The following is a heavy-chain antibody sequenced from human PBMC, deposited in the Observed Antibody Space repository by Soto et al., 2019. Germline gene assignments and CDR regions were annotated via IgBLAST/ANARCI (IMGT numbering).Heavy chain of an antibody. Sequence: EVQLVESWGGLVKPGGTLRLSCAASGFTFTNAWMNWVRQTPGKGLEWVGRIRSETDGGTADHAAPVKGRFTISRDDSKSTLFLQMNSLKTEDTAIYYCTTYHYYDSSGYSWWGQGTLVTVS. CDR3: TTYHYYDSSGYSW. J-gene: IGHJ4*02. V-gene: IGHV3-15*07. CDR1: GFTFTNAW. CDR2: IRSETDGGTA. D-gene: IGHD3-22*01.